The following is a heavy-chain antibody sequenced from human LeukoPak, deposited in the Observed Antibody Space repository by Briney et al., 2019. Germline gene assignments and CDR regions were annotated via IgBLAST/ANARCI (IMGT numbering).Heavy chain of an antibody. CDR2: IKSKTDGGTT. CDR3: TTDRGDNDAFDI. D-gene: IGHD4-17*01. Sequence: GGSLRLSCAASGFTFSNAWMSWVRQAQGKGLEWVGRIKSKTDGGTTDYAAPVKGRFTISRDDSKNTLYLQMNSLKTEDTAVYYCTTDRGDNDAFDIWGQGTMVTVSS. J-gene: IGHJ3*02. V-gene: IGHV3-15*01. CDR1: GFTFSNAW.